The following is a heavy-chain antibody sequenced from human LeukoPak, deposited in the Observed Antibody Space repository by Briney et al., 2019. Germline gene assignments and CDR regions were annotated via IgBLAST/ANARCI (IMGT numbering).Heavy chain of an antibody. CDR2: IYYSGST. Sequence: PSETLSLTCTVSGGSISSSSYDWGWIRQPPGKGLEWVGRIYYSGSTYYNPSLKSRVTISPDTSKNQPSPKLSSVTAADTAVYYCARHPGSHCSTATCYTGGVFAYWGQGTLVTVSS. D-gene: IGHD2-2*01. V-gene: IGHV4-39*01. CDR3: ARHPGSHCSTATCYTGGVFAY. CDR1: GGSISSSSYD. J-gene: IGHJ4*02.